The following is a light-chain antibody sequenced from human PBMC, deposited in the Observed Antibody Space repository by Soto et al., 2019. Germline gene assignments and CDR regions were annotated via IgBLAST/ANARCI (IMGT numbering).Light chain of an antibody. V-gene: IGKV1-39*01. CDR3: QQSYGRPPIT. Sequence: DIQLTQSPSSLSASVGDRVTITCRASQDRRAFLNWYQQKPRRAPKLLIYAAFTLQSGVPARFSGTGFGTHFNLTISTLQSEDFATYYCQQSYGRPPITFGQGTRLEVK. CDR2: AAF. J-gene: IGKJ5*01. CDR1: QDRRAF.